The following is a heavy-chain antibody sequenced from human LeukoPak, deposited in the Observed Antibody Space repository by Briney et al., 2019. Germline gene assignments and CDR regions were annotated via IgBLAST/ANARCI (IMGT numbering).Heavy chain of an antibody. CDR2: ISRSGGST. CDR1: GFTFSSYA. Sequence: PGGSLRLSCAASGFTFSSYAMSLVRQAPGKGLEWVSAISRSGGSTYYADSVKGRFTISRDNSKNTLYLQMNSLRAEDTAVYYCAKRLGQQLVQPYFDYWGQGTLSPSPQ. J-gene: IGHJ4*02. D-gene: IGHD6-13*01. CDR3: AKRLGQQLVQPYFDY. V-gene: IGHV3-23*01.